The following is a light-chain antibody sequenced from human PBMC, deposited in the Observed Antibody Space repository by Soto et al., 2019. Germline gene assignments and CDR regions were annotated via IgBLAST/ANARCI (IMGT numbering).Light chain of an antibody. CDR3: QQYYTIPPWT. CDR1: QSVLYSSNNKNY. V-gene: IGKV4-1*01. J-gene: IGKJ1*01. CDR2: WAS. Sequence: IVMTQSPDSLAVSLGERATINCKSSQSVLYSSNNKNYLAWYQQKPGQPPKLLIYWASTRESGVPDRFSGSGSGTDFTLTISSLQAEDVAVYYCQQYYTIPPWTFGQGTKVEI.